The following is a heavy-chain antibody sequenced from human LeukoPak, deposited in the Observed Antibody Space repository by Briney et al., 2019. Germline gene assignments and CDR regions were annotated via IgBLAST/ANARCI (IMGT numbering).Heavy chain of an antibody. Sequence: SETLSLTCAVYGGSFSGYYWSWILQAPGKGPEWIGEINHRGSPKYNPSLKSRVTISEHTSKNQFSLKLSSVTAADTAVYYCARRDFWSGYYNYWGQGTLVTVSS. D-gene: IGHD3-3*01. CDR3: ARRDFWSGYYNY. J-gene: IGHJ4*02. CDR2: INHRGSP. V-gene: IGHV4-34*01. CDR1: GGSFSGYY.